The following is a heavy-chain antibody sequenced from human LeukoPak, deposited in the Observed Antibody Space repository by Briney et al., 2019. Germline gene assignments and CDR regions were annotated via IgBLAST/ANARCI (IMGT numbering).Heavy chain of an antibody. J-gene: IGHJ4*02. V-gene: IGHV1-46*01. CDR2: INPSGGST. CDR1: GYTFTSYY. CDR3: ARGQVLRFLEWLSTFDY. Sequence: GASVKVSCKAFGYTFTSYYMHWVRQAPGQGLEWMGIINPSGGSTSYAQKFQGRVTMTRDTSTSTVYMELSSLRSEDTAVYYCARGQVLRFLEWLSTFDYWGQGTLVTVSS. D-gene: IGHD3-3*01.